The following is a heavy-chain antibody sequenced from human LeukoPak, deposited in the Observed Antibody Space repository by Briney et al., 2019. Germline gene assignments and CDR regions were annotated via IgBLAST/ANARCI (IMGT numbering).Heavy chain of an antibody. CDR2: INHSGST. D-gene: IGHD3-22*01. Sequence: KPSETLSLTCAVYGGSFSGYYWNWISQPPGKGLEWIGEINHSGSTNYNPSLKNRVTISVDTSKDQFSLKLSSVTTADTAVYYCVSTNDQLHYDSSGYYGYWGQGTLVTVSS. CDR1: GGSFSGYY. J-gene: IGHJ4*02. CDR3: VSTNDQLHYDSSGYYGY. V-gene: IGHV4-34*01.